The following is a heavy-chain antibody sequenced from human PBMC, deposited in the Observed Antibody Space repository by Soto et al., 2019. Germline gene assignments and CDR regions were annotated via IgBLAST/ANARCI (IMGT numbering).Heavy chain of an antibody. Sequence: GGSLRLSCAASGFTFSSYGMHWVRQAPGKGLEWVAVIWYDGSNKYYADSVKGRFTISRDNSKNTPYLQMNSLRAEDTAVYYCARGAYYYDSSGYYYNKFFDYWGQGTLVTVSS. CDR3: ARGAYYYDSSGYYYNKFFDY. CDR1: GFTFSSYG. D-gene: IGHD3-22*01. V-gene: IGHV3-33*01. CDR2: IWYDGSNK. J-gene: IGHJ4*02.